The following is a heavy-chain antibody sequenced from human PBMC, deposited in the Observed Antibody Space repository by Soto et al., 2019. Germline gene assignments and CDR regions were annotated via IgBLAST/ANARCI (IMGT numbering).Heavy chain of an antibody. V-gene: IGHV4-59*01. D-gene: IGHD6-13*01. CDR2: IYYSGST. CDR3: ARDLKGSTCYDY. CDR1: GGSISGYY. Sequence: QVHLQESGPGLVKPSETLSLTCTVSGGSISGYYWTWIRQPPGKGLEWIGYIYYSGSTNYNPSLKGRVTISVDTSKNQFSLKLSSVTAADTAVYYCARDLKGSTCYDYWGQGTLVTVSS. J-gene: IGHJ4*02.